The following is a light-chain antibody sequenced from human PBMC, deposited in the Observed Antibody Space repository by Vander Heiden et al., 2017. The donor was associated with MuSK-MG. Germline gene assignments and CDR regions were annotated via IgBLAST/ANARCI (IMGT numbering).Light chain of an antibody. Sequence: DIQMTQSPSTLSASVGDRVTITCRASQSIGFWLAWYQQKPGKAPNLLIYKASTLERGVPSRFSGSGAGTEFTLTIISRQPDDSARYYGQQHESYSPVTFGGGTKVEIK. J-gene: IGKJ4*01. CDR3: QQHESYSPVT. V-gene: IGKV1-5*03. CDR2: KAS. CDR1: QSIGFW.